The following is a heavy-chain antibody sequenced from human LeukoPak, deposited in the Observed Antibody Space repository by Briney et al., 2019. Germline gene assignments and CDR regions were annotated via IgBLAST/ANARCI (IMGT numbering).Heavy chain of an antibody. D-gene: IGHD2-8*01. CDR2: IYWNDDK. Sequence: SGPTLVNPTQTLTLTCTFSGFSLSTSGVGVGWIRQPPGKALEWLALIYWNDDKRYSPSLKTRLTITKDTSKNQVVLTMTNMDPVDTATYYCALTPLYCPNGLCRLFDYWGQGSLVTVSS. CDR1: GFSLSTSGVG. J-gene: IGHJ4*02. V-gene: IGHV2-5*01. CDR3: ALTPLYCPNGLCRLFDY.